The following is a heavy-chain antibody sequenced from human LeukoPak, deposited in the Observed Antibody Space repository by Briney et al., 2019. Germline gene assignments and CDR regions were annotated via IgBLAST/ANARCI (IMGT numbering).Heavy chain of an antibody. D-gene: IGHD3-22*01. V-gene: IGHV3-66*01. CDR1: GFTVSSNY. Sequence: GGSLRLSCAASGFTVSSNYMSWVRQAPGKGLEWVSVIYSGGSTYYADSVRGRFTISRDNSKNTLYLQMNSLRAEDTAVYYCARVLYDSSGYYSGWGQGTLVTVSS. J-gene: IGHJ4*02. CDR2: IYSGGST. CDR3: ARVLYDSSGYYSG.